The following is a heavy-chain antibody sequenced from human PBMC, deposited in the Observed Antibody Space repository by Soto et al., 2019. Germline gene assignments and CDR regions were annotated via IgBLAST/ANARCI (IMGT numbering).Heavy chain of an antibody. V-gene: IGHV1-69*06. J-gene: IGHJ4*02. CDR1: GGIFSSNT. CDR2: IIPLFGTA. Sequence: QVYLVQSGAEVKKPGSSVKISCKASGGIFSSNTINWVRQAAGQGLEWMGGIIPLFGTANYAEKFQGRVTIPADKSTKTEYMELTSLRSEDTDVYYCASKSACGGECYAFDSWGQGTLGNVSS. D-gene: IGHD2-21*01. CDR3: ASKSACGGECYAFDS.